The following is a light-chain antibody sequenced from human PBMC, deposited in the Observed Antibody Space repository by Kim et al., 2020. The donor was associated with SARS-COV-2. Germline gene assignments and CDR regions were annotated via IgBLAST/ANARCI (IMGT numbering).Light chain of an antibody. CDR1: ALPKQY. J-gene: IGLJ3*02. V-gene: IGLV3-25*03. Sequence: SYELTQRPSVSVSPGQTARITCSGDALPKQYAYWFQQKPGQAPVVLIYEDTERPSGIPERFSGSTSGTTVTLTISAVQAEDEADYYCQSADSSDTFWVFGGGTQLTVL. CDR2: EDT. CDR3: QSADSSDTFWV.